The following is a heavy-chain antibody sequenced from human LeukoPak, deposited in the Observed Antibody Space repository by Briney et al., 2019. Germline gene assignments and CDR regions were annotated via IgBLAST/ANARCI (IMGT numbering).Heavy chain of an antibody. V-gene: IGHV4-30-2*01. D-gene: IGHD3-10*01. Sequence: SETLSLTCAVSGGSISSGGYSWSWIRQPPGKGLEWIGYIYHSGSTYYNPSLKSRVTISVDRSKNQFSLKLSSVTAADTAVYYCARSGSNYYGSGSHYDYWGQGTLVTVSS. CDR1: GGSISSGGYS. CDR2: IYHSGST. J-gene: IGHJ4*02. CDR3: ARSGSNYYGSGSHYDY.